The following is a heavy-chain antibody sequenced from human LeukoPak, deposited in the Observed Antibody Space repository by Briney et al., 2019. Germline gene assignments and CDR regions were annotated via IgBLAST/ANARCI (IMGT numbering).Heavy chain of an antibody. CDR1: GLTVRNNF. CDR3: AREKGRGVISPYYDY. V-gene: IGHV3-53*01. CDR2: IYSDGST. D-gene: IGHD3-10*01. Sequence: GGSLRLSCAASGLTVRNNFMSWVRQVPGKELEWVSVIYSDGSTYYEDSVKGRFTISRDTSKNTLSLQMNSLRVEDTAVYYCAREKGRGVISPYYDYWGQGTRVTVSP. J-gene: IGHJ4*02.